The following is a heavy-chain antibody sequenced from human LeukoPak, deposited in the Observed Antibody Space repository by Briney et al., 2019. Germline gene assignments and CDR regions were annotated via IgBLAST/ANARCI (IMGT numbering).Heavy chain of an antibody. CDR2: MNSDGADT. CDR3: LGRESGSLAGPHHF. D-gene: IGHD3-10*01. V-gene: IGHV3-74*01. Sequence: AGGSLRLSCAASGFTFSNYCMHWVRQAPGKGLVWVSRMNSDGADTRYADSVKGRFTISRDNARDTLYLQMDSLRVEDTAVYYCLGRESGSLAGPHHFWGQGTVVTVSS. CDR1: GFTFSNYC. J-gene: IGHJ3*01.